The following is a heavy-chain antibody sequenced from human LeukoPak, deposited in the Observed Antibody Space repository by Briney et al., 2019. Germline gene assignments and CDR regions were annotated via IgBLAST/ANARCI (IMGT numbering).Heavy chain of an antibody. CDR1: GFTFSSYS. CDR2: ISSSSSTI. V-gene: IGHV3-48*01. CDR3: ARDHLGFMGIVVVPAAASYKYFDY. J-gene: IGHJ4*02. D-gene: IGHD2-2*03. Sequence: GGSLRLSCAASGFTFSSYSMNWVRQAPGKGLEWVSYISSSSSTIYYADSVKGRFTISRDNAKNSRYLQMNSLRAEDTAVYYCARDHLGFMGIVVVPAAASYKYFDYWGQGTLVTVSS.